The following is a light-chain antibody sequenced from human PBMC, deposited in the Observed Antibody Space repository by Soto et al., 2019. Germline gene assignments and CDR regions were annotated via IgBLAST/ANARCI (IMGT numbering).Light chain of an antibody. V-gene: IGKV4-1*01. CDR3: QQYYSTPYT. Sequence: DIVMTQSPDSLAMSLGERATISCKSSQSVLYSSNNKNYLAWYQQKPGQPPKLLIYWASTRESGVPDRFSGSGSGKDFTLTISSLQAEDVAVYYCQQYYSTPYTFGQGTKLEIK. CDR1: QSVLYSSNNKNY. J-gene: IGKJ2*01. CDR2: WAS.